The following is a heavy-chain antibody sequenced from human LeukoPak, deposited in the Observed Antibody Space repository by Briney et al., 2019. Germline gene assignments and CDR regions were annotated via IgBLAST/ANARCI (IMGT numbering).Heavy chain of an antibody. CDR1: GGSISSSSYY. Sequence: SETLSLTCTVSGGSISSSSYYWGWIRQPPGKGLEWIGSIYYSGSTYYNPSLKSRVTISVDTSENQFSLKLSSVTAADTAVYYCASQTDIVVVPAAINDYWGQGTLVTVSS. D-gene: IGHD2-2*01. CDR2: IYYSGST. J-gene: IGHJ4*02. CDR3: ASQTDIVVVPAAINDY. V-gene: IGHV4-39*01.